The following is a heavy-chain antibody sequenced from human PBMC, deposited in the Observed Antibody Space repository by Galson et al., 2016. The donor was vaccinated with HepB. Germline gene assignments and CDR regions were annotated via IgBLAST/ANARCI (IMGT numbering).Heavy chain of an antibody. CDR2: MNPNSGNI. Sequence: SVKVSCKASGYTFTSYDIHWVRQATGQGLQWMGWMNPNSGNIGYAHTFKGRVTLTRSNSKSTVYMELSSLRSEDMAMYYCARVKYASSTGANRFDYWGQGTLVTVSS. D-gene: IGHD6-6*01. CDR1: GYTFTSYD. V-gene: IGHV1-8*02. J-gene: IGHJ4*02. CDR3: ARVKYASSTGANRFDY.